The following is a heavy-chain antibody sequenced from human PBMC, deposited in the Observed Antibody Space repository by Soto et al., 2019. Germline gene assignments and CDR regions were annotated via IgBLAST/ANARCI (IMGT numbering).Heavy chain of an antibody. D-gene: IGHD2-15*01. CDR2: ISGSGGST. J-gene: IGHJ4*02. CDR3: AKDDCSGGSCYLGY. CDR1: GFTFSSYA. V-gene: IGHV3-23*01. Sequence: PGGSLRLSCAASGFTFSSYAMSWVRQAPGKGLEWVSAISGSGGSTYYADSVKGRFTISRDNSKNTLYLQMNSLGAEDTAVYYCAKDDCSGGSCYLGYWGLGTLVTVSS.